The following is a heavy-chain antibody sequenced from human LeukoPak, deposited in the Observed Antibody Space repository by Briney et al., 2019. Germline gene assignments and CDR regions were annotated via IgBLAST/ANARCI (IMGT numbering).Heavy chain of an antibody. V-gene: IGHV4-39*07. Sequence: PSETLSLTCTVSGGSISSSRYYWGWIRQPPGKGLEWIGSIHYSGSTYYNPSLKSRVTISVDTSKNQFSLNLSSVTAADTAVYYCAREVNWNSVTLFFGYWGQGTLVTVSS. CDR2: IHYSGST. D-gene: IGHD1-7*01. CDR3: AREVNWNSVTLFFGY. J-gene: IGHJ4*02. CDR1: GGSISSSRYY.